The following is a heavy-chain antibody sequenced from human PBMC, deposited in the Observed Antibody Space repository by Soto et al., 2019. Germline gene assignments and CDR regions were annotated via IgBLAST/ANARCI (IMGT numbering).Heavy chain of an antibody. CDR3: AREEVATDYYYYYYMDV. CDR1: GYTFTSYG. CDR2: ISAYNGNT. D-gene: IGHD5-12*01. J-gene: IGHJ6*03. Sequence: ASVKVSCKASGYTFTSYGISWVRQAPGQGLEWMGWISAYNGNTNYAQKLQGRVTMTTDTSTSTAYTELRSLRSDDTAVYYCAREEVATDYYYYYYMDVWGKGTTVTVSS. V-gene: IGHV1-18*01.